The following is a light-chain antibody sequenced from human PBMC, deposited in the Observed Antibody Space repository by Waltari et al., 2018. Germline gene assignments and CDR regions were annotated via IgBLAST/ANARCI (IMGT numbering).Light chain of an antibody. CDR3: QQRSSWPFMYT. V-gene: IGKV3-11*01. CDR1: QSISKY. CDR2: DAS. Sequence: EIVLTQSPATLSLSPGEKATLSCRASQSISKYLAWYQQKPGQAPRLLIYDASNRPTDIPARFSGSGSGTDFTRTISSLEPEDFAVYYCQQRSSWPFMYTFGQGTKLEIK. J-gene: IGKJ2*01.